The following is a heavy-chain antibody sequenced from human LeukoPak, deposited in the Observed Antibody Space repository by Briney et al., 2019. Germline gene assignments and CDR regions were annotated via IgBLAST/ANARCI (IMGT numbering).Heavy chain of an antibody. CDR1: GASISSGSNY. J-gene: IGHJ4*02. CDR2: IYSSGST. Sequence: SETLSLTCSVSGASISSGSNYWGWIRQPPGTTLEWIGSIYSSGSTYYNSSLQSRVIIIIDTPKNHFSLTLSSVTAADTAVYYCARASSGSYYVPDYWGQGTLVTVSS. V-gene: IGHV4-39*07. D-gene: IGHD1-26*01. CDR3: ARASSGSYYVPDY.